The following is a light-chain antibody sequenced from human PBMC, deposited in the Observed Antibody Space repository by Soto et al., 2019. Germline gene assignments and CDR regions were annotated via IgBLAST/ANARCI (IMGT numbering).Light chain of an antibody. Sequence: QAVVTQEPSLTVSPGGTVTLTCASNTGAVTSGHYPYWFQQKPGQAPRTLIYDVNKRPSGVPDRFSGSKSGNTASLTISGLQAADEADYYCCSYAGSWVFGGGTKLTVL. CDR3: CSYAGSWV. CDR2: DVN. CDR1: TGAVTSGHY. V-gene: IGLV7-46*01. J-gene: IGLJ3*02.